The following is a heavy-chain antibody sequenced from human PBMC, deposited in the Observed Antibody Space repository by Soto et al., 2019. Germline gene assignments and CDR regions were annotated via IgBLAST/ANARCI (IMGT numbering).Heavy chain of an antibody. V-gene: IGHV1-69*13. CDR3: ASNTIFGVANYGMDV. D-gene: IGHD3-3*01. CDR2: IIPIFGTA. CDR1: GGTFSSYA. J-gene: IGHJ6*02. Sequence: SVKVSCKASGGTFSSYAISWVRQAPGQGLEWMGGIIPIFGTANYAQKFQGRVMITADESTSTAYMELSSLRSEDTAVYYCASNTIFGVANYGMDVWGQGTTVTAP.